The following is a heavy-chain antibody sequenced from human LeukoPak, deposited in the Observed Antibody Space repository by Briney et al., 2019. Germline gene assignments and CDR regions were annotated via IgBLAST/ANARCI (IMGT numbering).Heavy chain of an antibody. V-gene: IGHV4-59*01. D-gene: IGHD2-15*01. CDR2: NYYSEST. CDR1: GGSIRSYY. Sequence: PSETLSLTFTVSGGSIRSYYWSWIQQPPGEGQEWIGYNYYSESTSYNPSLKSRVTISVDTSKSQFSLKLSSVTAADTAVYYCARSVEGYCRGGSCYSYSYYMDVWGKGTTVTVSS. CDR3: ARSVEGYCRGGSCYSYSYYMDV. J-gene: IGHJ6*03.